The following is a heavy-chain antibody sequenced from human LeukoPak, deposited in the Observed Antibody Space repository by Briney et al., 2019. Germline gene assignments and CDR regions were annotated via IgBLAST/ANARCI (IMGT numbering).Heavy chain of an antibody. Sequence: SETLSLTCTVSGGSISSYYWSWIRQPPGKGLEWIGYIYYSGSTNYNPSLKSRVTISVDTSKNQFSLKLSSVTAADTAVYYCARYYCSGGSCYPYDAFDIWGQGTMVTVSS. CDR1: GGSISSYY. V-gene: IGHV4-59*01. CDR2: IYYSGST. J-gene: IGHJ3*02. D-gene: IGHD2-15*01. CDR3: ARYYCSGGSCYPYDAFDI.